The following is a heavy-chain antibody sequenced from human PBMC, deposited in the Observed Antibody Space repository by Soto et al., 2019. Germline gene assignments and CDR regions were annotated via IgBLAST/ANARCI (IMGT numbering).Heavy chain of an antibody. J-gene: IGHJ5*02. CDR3: AKDIWPSRFLEWLPNPFDP. V-gene: IGHV3-23*01. Sequence: GGSLRLSCAASGFTFSSYAMSWVRQAPGKGLEWVSAISGSGGSTYYADSVKGRFTISRDNSKNTLYLQMNSLRAEDTAVYYCAKDIWPSRFLEWLPNPFDPWGQGTLVTVSS. CDR2: ISGSGGST. CDR1: GFTFSSYA. D-gene: IGHD3-3*01.